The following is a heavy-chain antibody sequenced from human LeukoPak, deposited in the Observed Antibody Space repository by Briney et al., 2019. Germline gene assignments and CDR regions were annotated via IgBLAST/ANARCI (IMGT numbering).Heavy chain of an antibody. D-gene: IGHD6-19*01. CDR2: ISGSGDST. CDR3: AKDHTIAVAGGFFDY. J-gene: IGHJ4*02. V-gene: IGHV3-23*01. CDR1: RFTFSTYA. Sequence: GGSLRLSCTASRFTFSTYAMSWVRQAPGKGLEWVSTISGSGDSTYYADSMKGRFTISRDNSKNTLYLQMNSLRAEDTAVYYCAKDHTIAVAGGFFDYWGQGTLVTVSS.